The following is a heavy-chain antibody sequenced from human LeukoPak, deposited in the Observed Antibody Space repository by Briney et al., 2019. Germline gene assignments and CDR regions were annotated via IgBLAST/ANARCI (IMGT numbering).Heavy chain of an antibody. CDR3: ARGYYDFWSGYNWFDP. Sequence: GESLKISCKGSGYSFTSYWIGWVRQMPGKGLEWMGIIYPGDSDTRYRPSFQGQVTIPADKPISTAYLQWSSLKASDTAMYYCARGYYDFWSGYNWFDPWGQGTLVTVSS. CDR1: GYSFTSYW. CDR2: IYPGDSDT. V-gene: IGHV5-51*04. J-gene: IGHJ5*02. D-gene: IGHD3-3*01.